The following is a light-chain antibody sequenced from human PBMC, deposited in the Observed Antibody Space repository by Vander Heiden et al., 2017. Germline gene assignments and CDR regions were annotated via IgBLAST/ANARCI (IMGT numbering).Light chain of an antibody. Sequence: QSALTQPASVSGSPGQSIPISCIGTSSDIGGYNYVSWYQHHPGKAPKLIIFDVSYRPSGVSDRFSGSKSGNTASLTIAGLQAEDEADYFCSSYTTDSTLDVFGTGTMVTVL. J-gene: IGLJ1*01. V-gene: IGLV2-14*03. CDR3: SSYTTDSTLDV. CDR2: DVS. CDR1: SSDIGGYNY.